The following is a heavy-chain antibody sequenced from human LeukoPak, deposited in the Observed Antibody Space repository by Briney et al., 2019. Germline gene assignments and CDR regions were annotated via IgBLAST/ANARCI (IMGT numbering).Heavy chain of an antibody. V-gene: IGHV3-7*01. Sequence: GGSLRLSCATSGFTFSSNWMSWVRHVPGRGLDWVANVKPDGSAEYYAASVKGRFTVSRDNAKNSLYLQMNSLRVEDTAVYYCARANNSSWHNWGQGTLVTVSS. CDR2: VKPDGSAE. D-gene: IGHD6-13*01. CDR3: ARANNSSWHN. CDR1: GFTFSSNW. J-gene: IGHJ4*02.